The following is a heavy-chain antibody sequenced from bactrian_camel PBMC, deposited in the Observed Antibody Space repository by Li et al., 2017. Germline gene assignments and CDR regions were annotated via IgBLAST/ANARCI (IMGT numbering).Heavy chain of an antibody. CDR3: ATFLYIDAVGPDGPPH. V-gene: IGHV3-2*01. Sequence: HVQLVESGGDLVQPGGSLRLSCAASGFSFSTYYTSWVRQAPGKGLEWVSSIYGDGDITSYVDSVKGRFTISRDDAKNTLYLRMDSLKPEDTALYYCATFLYIDAVGPDGPPHWGQGTQVTVS. J-gene: IGHJ4*01. CDR2: IYGDGDIT. D-gene: IGHD1*01. CDR1: GFSFSTYY.